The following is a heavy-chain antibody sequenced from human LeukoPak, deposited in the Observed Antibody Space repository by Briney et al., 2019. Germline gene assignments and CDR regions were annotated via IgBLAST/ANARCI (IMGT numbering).Heavy chain of an antibody. CDR3: ARHGVGGVPDY. V-gene: IGHV4-39*01. D-gene: IGHD3-16*01. J-gene: IGHJ4*02. CDR2: ISYSGST. CDR1: GGSISRNNYY. Sequence: SETLSLTCTVSGGSISRNNYYWGWIRQPPGKGLEWIGTISYSGSTYFNPSLKSRVTISVDTSKNQFSLKLSSVTAADTAVYSCARHGVGGVPDYWGQGTLVTVSS.